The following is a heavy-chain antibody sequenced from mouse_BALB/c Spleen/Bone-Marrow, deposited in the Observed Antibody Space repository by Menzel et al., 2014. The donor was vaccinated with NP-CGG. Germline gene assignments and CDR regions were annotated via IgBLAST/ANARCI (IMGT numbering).Heavy chain of an antibody. V-gene: IGHV5-6-4*01. J-gene: IGHJ2*01. CDR2: ISTGGTYT. CDR1: GFTFSSSI. Sequence: DVMLVESGGGLVKPGGSLKLSCSASGFTFSSSIMSWVRQTPEKRLEWVATISTGGTYTYYPDSVKGRFTIPRDNAKNTLYLQMSSLKSEDTAMYYCSRGYGNCFDYWGQGTTLTVSS. D-gene: IGHD2-10*02. CDR3: SRGYGNCFDY.